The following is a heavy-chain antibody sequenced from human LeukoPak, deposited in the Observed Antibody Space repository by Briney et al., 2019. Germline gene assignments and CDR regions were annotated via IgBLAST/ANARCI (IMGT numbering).Heavy chain of an antibody. D-gene: IGHD3-22*01. J-gene: IGHJ4*02. Sequence: GGSLRLSCAASGFSFSDFTMNWVRQAPGKGLEWVSGIRANSNMRFYLESVRGRFTISRDNSKNTLYLQMNSLRAEDTAVYYCARDPYYYDSGGYFDYWGQGTLVTVSS. CDR1: GFSFSDFT. CDR2: IRANSNMR. CDR3: ARDPYYYDSGGYFDY. V-gene: IGHV3-23*01.